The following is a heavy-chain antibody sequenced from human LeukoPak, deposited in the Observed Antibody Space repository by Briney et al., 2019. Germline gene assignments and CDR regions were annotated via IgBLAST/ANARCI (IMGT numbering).Heavy chain of an antibody. CDR1: GGTFSSYA. CDR3: ARGAWGSSLDY. CDR2: ISPIFGAA. D-gene: IGHD2-2*01. Sequence: ASVKVSCKASGGTFSSYAISWVRQAPGQGLEWMGGISPIFGAANCAQKFQGRVTITTDESTSTAYMALSTLRYEDTAVYYCARGAWGSSLDYWGQGTLVTVSS. J-gene: IGHJ4*02. V-gene: IGHV1-69*05.